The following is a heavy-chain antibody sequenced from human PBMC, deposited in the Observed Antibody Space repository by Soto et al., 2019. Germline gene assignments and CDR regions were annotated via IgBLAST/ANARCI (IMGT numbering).Heavy chain of an antibody. D-gene: IGHD2-21*01. CDR1: GYIFLHFY. Sequence: QVQLVQSGAEVKKPGASVKVSCKASGYIFLHFYIHWVRQAPGQGLEWMAIINPNGGSTNYAQKFKVRVTVTSDTSTNTVSMELNSLGSDDTAVYFCARSLLQGDFWGQGTVVTVSS. V-gene: IGHV1-46*01. CDR2: INPNGGST. CDR3: ARSLLQGDF. J-gene: IGHJ4*02.